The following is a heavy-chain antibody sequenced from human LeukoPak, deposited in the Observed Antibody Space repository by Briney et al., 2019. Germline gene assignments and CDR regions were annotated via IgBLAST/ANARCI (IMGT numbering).Heavy chain of an antibody. CDR1: GGSISSGSYY. V-gene: IGHV4-61*02. CDR3: AREPSYYYYGMDV. Sequence: SQTLSLTCTVSGGSISSGSYYWSWIRQPAGKGLEWIGRIYTSGSTNYNPSLKSRVTISVDTSMNQFSLKLSSVTAADTAVYYCAREPSYYYYGMDVWGQGTTVTVSS. CDR2: IYTSGST. J-gene: IGHJ6*02.